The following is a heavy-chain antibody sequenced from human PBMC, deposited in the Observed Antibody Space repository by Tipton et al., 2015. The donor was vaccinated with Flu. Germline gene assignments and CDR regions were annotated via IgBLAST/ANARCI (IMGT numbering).Heavy chain of an antibody. D-gene: IGHD3-10*01. Sequence: TLSLTCTVSGGSISSCCYYWSWIRQHPGMDLEWIVYIYYSASTYYNPSLKSRVTIAADTSKNQFSLNPSSVTAAGTAVYYCARVSHGSGGYYKVRWFDPWGQGDLVSVS. J-gene: IGHJ5*02. CDR2: IYYSAST. CDR3: ARVSHGSGGYYKVRWFDP. V-gene: IGHV4-31*03. CDR1: GGSISSCCYY.